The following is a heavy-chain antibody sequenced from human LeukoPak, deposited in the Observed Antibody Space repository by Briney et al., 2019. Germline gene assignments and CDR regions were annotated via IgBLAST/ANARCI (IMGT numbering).Heavy chain of an antibody. CDR3: ARGEDSSSFYYYMDV. CDR1: GFTFSSCS. CDR2: ISSSSSYI. Sequence: PGGSLRLSCAASGFTFSSCSMNWVRQAPGKGLEWVSSISSSSSYIYYADSVKGRFTISRDNAKNSLYLQMNSLRAEDTAVYYCARGEDSSSFYYYMDVWGKGTTVTVSS. V-gene: IGHV3-21*01. J-gene: IGHJ6*03. D-gene: IGHD6-13*01.